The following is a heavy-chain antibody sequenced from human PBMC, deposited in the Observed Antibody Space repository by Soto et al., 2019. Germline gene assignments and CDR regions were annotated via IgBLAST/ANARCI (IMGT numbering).Heavy chain of an antibody. Sequence: ASETLSLTCTVSGGSISSYYWSWIRQPPGKGLEWIGYIYYSGSTNYNPSLKSRVTISVDTSKNQFSLKLSSVTAADTAVYYCARGRGDSSSDDYWGQGTLVTV. D-gene: IGHD6-6*01. CDR2: IYYSGST. J-gene: IGHJ4*02. CDR3: ARGRGDSSSDDY. CDR1: GGSISSYY. V-gene: IGHV4-59*08.